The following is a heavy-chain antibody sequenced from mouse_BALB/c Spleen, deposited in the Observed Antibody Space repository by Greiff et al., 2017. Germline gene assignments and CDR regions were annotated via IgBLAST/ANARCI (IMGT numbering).Heavy chain of an antibody. Sequence: VQLQPSGAELVKPGASVKLSCTASGFNIKDTYMHWVKQRPEQGLEWIGRIDPANGNTKYDPKFQGKATITADTSSNTAYLQLSSLTSEDTAVYYCARGITTVVDYWGQGTTLTVSS. J-gene: IGHJ2*01. V-gene: IGHV14-3*02. CDR1: GFNIKDTY. CDR2: IDPANGNT. CDR3: ARGITTVVDY. D-gene: IGHD1-1*01.